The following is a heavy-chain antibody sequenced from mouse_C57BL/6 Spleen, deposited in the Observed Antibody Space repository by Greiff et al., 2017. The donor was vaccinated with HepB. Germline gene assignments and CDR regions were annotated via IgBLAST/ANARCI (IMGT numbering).Heavy chain of an antibody. V-gene: IGHV10-1*01. CDR2: IRSKSNNYAT. CDR3: VRHDGYDRFAY. J-gene: IGHJ3*01. CDR1: GFSFNTYA. Sequence: EVQLVESGGGLVQPKGSLKLSCAASGFSFNTYAMNWVRQAPGKGLEWVARIRSKSNNYATYYADSVKDRFTISRDDSESMLYLQMNNLKTEDTAMYYCVRHDGYDRFAYWGQGTLVTVSA. D-gene: IGHD2-2*01.